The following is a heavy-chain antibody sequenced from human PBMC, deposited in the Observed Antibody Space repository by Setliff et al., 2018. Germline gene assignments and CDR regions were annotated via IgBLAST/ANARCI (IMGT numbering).Heavy chain of an antibody. D-gene: IGHD3-22*01. CDR2: ISVYNGKT. CDR3: ARGDYYDPKYYFGY. J-gene: IGHJ4*02. V-gene: IGHV1-18*01. Sequence: ASVKVSCKASGYTFTSYGISWVRQAPGQGLEWMGWISVYNGKTKYAQKFQGRVTMTTDTSTRTAYMEVTSLRSDDTAVYYCARGDYYDPKYYFGYWGQGTLVTVSS. CDR1: GYTFTSYG.